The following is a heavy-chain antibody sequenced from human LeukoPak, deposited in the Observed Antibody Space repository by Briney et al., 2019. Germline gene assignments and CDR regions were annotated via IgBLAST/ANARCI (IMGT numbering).Heavy chain of an antibody. CDR3: ARAQTYYGSGSYLY. D-gene: IGHD3-10*01. CDR1: GFTFSRYS. CDR2: ISSSSSTV. J-gene: IGHJ4*02. V-gene: IGHV3-48*02. Sequence: GGSLRLSCAASGFTFSRYSMNWVRQAPGKGLEWVSYISSSSSTVYYADSLRGRFTISRDNAKNSLYLQMNSLRDEDTAVYYCARAQTYYGSGSYLYWGQGTLVTVSS.